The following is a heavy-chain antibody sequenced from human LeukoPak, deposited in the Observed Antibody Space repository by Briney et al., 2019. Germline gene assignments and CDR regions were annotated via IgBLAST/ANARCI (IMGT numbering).Heavy chain of an antibody. CDR3: VRASYSAATPGY. V-gene: IGHV3-74*01. CDR2: INTDGSST. CDR1: GFSFSGYW. J-gene: IGHJ4*02. Sequence: GGSLRLSCAASGFSFSGYWMHWVRQAPGKGLVWVSRINTDGSSTTYGDSVKGRFTISRDNAKNTVYLQLCSLRAEDTAVYYCVRASYSAATPGYWGQGTLVTVSS. D-gene: IGHD1-26*01.